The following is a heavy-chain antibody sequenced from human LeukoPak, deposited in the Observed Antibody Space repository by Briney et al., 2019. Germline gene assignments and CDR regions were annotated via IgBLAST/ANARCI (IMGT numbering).Heavy chain of an antibody. CDR2: IYYSGST. Sequence: SETLSLTCTVSGGSISSYYWSWIRQPPGKGLEWIGYIYYSGSTNYNPSLKSRVTISVDTSKNQFSLKLSSVTAADTAVYYCARHSSGPLITLYYFDYWGQGTLVTVSP. J-gene: IGHJ4*02. CDR1: GGSISSYY. CDR3: ARHSSGPLITLYYFDY. D-gene: IGHD3-22*01. V-gene: IGHV4-59*08.